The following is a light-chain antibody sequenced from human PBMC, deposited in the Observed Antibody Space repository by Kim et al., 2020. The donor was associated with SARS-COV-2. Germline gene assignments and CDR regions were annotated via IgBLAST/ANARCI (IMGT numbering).Light chain of an antibody. CDR1: QSVSSN. CDR2: GAS. V-gene: IGKV3D-15*01. CDR3: QQYNNWPPSYT. J-gene: IGKJ2*01. Sequence: EIVMTQSPATLSVSPGERATLSCRASQSVSSNLAWYQQKPGQAPRLLIYGASTRATGIPARFSGSGSGTEFTLTISRLQSEDFAVYYCQQYNNWPPSYTFGQGTKLEI.